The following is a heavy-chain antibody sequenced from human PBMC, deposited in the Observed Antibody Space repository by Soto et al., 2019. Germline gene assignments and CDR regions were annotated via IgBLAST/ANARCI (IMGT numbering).Heavy chain of an antibody. V-gene: IGHV3-23*01. CDR1: GFTFSEHG. Sequence: DVQLLESGGGLVQPGGSLSLACEASGFTFSEHGMSWVRQAPGKGLEWVSAISGSVGSTYYANSVKGRFTISRDNSKNTLFLQMSSLRDEDTAVYYCVKERTIAARNYDAWGQGALVTVSS. D-gene: IGHD6-6*01. CDR3: VKERTIAARNYDA. CDR2: ISGSVGST. J-gene: IGHJ5*02.